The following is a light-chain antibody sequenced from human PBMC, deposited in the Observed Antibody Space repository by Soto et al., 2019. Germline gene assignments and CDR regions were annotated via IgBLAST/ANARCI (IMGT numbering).Light chain of an antibody. V-gene: IGKV1-5*03. CDR2: KAS. Sequence: DIQMTQSPSTLSASVGDRVTITCRASQSISSWLAWYQQKPGKAPKLLIYKASNLESGVPSRFSGSQSGTEFTLTISSLQPDDFASYFCQQYNDYSPLTFGQGTKVEIK. CDR1: QSISSW. CDR3: QQYNDYSPLT. J-gene: IGKJ1*01.